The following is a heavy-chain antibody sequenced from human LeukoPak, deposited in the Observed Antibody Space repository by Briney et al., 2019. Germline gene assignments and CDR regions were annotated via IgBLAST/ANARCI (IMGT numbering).Heavy chain of an antibody. CDR1: GFLFNDYS. D-gene: IGHD3-10*01. CDR3: ARDFRFAFDN. J-gene: IGHJ4*02. Sequence: GGSLRLSCSASGFLFNDYSMNWVRQAPGKGLEWISYIGIDSGNTHYAGSVRGRFVISADRATNSVYLHMTRLRVDDTAVYYCARDFRFAFDNWGQGTLVTVSS. V-gene: IGHV3-48*01. CDR2: IGIDSGNT.